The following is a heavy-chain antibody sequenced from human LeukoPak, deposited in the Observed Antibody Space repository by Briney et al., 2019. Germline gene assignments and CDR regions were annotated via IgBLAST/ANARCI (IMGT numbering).Heavy chain of an antibody. CDR2: MNPNSGNT. D-gene: IGHD2-15*01. CDR1: GYTFASYD. V-gene: IGHV1-8*01. CDR3: ARADGYCSGGSCYSKWFDP. Sequence: ASVKVSCKASGYTFASYDINWVRQATGQGLEWMGWMNPNSGNTGYAQKFQGRVIMTRNTSISTAYMELSSLRSEDTAVYYCARADGYCSGGSCYSKWFDPWGQGTLVTVSS. J-gene: IGHJ5*02.